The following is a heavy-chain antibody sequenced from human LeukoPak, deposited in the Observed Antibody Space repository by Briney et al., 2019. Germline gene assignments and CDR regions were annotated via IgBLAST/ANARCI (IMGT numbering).Heavy chain of an antibody. V-gene: IGHV3-23*01. Sequence: GGSLRLSCAASGFTFSNYAMTWVRQAPGKGLEWVSAISGVGTATYYADSVKGRFTISRDNSKNTLYLQMNRLRAADTAIYYCAKYSSSSLLRAFDIWGQGTMVTVSS. D-gene: IGHD6-6*01. J-gene: IGHJ3*02. CDR1: GFTFSNYA. CDR2: ISGVGTAT. CDR3: AKYSSSSLLRAFDI.